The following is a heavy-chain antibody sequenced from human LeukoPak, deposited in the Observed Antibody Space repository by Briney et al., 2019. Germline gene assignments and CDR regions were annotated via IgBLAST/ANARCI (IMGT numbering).Heavy chain of an antibody. CDR2: IYHIGST. V-gene: IGHV4-38-2*02. CDR1: GYSISSGYY. D-gene: IGHD3-16*02. CDR3: ARVGYTAGTTWSFDY. J-gene: IGHJ4*02. Sequence: SETLSLTCTVSGYSISSGYYWGWIRQPPGKGLEWIGSIYHIGSTYYNPYPTSRVTISVDTSKNQFSLKLSSVTAADTAVYNCARVGYTAGTTWSFDYWGQGTLVTVS.